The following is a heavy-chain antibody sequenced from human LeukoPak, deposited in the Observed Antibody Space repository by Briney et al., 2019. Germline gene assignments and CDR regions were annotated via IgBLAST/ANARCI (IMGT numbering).Heavy chain of an antibody. Sequence: GGSLRLSCAASGFTFSYYGLHWVRQGPGKGLEWVAVISYDGSNKYYADSVKGRFTISRDNSKNTLYLQMNSLRAEDTAVYYCAKQCGGSDWFDAFDIWGQGTMVTVSS. CDR3: AKQCGGSDWFDAFDI. CDR2: ISYDGSNK. D-gene: IGHD6-19*01. CDR1: GFTFSYYG. V-gene: IGHV3-30*18. J-gene: IGHJ3*02.